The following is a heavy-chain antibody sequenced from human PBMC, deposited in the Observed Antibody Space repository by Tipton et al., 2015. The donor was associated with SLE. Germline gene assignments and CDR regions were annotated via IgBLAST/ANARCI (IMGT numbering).Heavy chain of an antibody. Sequence: TLSLTCTVSGGSISNYYWSWIRQPPGKGLEWIGYIYYSGSTNYNPSLKSRVTISVDTSKNQFSLKLSSVTAADTAVYYCARGGGIRFLEWDYYYMDVWGKGTTVTVSS. CDR2: IYYSGST. J-gene: IGHJ6*03. V-gene: IGHV4-59*01. CDR1: GGSISNYY. CDR3: ARGGGIRFLEWDYYYMDV. D-gene: IGHD3-3*01.